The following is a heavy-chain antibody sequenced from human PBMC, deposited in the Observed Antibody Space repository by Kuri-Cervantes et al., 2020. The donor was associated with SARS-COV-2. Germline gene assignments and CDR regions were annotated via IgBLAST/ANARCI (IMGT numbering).Heavy chain of an antibody. Sequence: ASVKVSCKASGYTFTGYYMNWVRQAPGQGLEWMGWINPNSGGTNYAQKFQGRVTMTRTTSISTAYMELSRLRSDDTAVYYCARVSTDVAYWGQGTLVTVSS. V-gene: IGHV1-2*02. CDR3: ARVSTDVAY. CDR2: INPNSGGT. D-gene: IGHD5/OR15-5a*01. J-gene: IGHJ4*02. CDR1: GYTFTGYY.